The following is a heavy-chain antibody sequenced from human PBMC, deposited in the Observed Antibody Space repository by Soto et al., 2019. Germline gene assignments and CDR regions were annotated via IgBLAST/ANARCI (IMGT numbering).Heavy chain of an antibody. J-gene: IGHJ4*02. CDR2: ISGGGGRS. D-gene: IGHD3-16*01. CDR1: GFTFVNFA. V-gene: IGHV3-23*01. Sequence: EVQLLDSGGGLVQPGGSLRLSCAASGFTFVNFAMTWVGQGPGKGLGWVSGISGGGGRSYYADSVKGRFTISRDNSKSTLYLQMNRLRAEDTAVYYCAKAYFVWSSEQPYYFDYWGQRTLVTVSS. CDR3: AKAYFVWSSEQPYYFDY.